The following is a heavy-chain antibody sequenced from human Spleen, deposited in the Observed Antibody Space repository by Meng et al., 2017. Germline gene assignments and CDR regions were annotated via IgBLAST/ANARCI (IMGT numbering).Heavy chain of an antibody. Sequence: ASVKVSCKASDYTFTTSGISWVRQAPGQGLEWMGWVNTYNGDTKYAQQFQGRVTMTTDTSTSTGYMELRSLTSDDTAMYYCARDEDISAAGKLFGDYWGQGTLVTVSS. CDR2: VNTYNGDT. J-gene: IGHJ4*02. V-gene: IGHV1-18*01. CDR1: DYTFTTSG. D-gene: IGHD6-13*01. CDR3: ARDEDISAAGKLFGDY.